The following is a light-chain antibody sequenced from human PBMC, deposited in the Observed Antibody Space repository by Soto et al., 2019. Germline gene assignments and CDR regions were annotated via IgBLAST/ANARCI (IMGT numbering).Light chain of an antibody. V-gene: IGKV1-5*01. J-gene: IGKJ1*01. Sequence: DIQMTQSPSTLSGSVGDRVTITCRASQTISSWLAWYQQKPGKAPKLLIYDASTSESGVPSRFSGSGSGTEFTLTISSLQPDDFATYYCQQYKSYRGFGQGTKVDIK. CDR2: DAS. CDR1: QTISSW. CDR3: QQYKSYRG.